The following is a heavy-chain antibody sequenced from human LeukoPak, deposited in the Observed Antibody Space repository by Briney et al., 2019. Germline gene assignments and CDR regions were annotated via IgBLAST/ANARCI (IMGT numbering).Heavy chain of an antibody. Sequence: SETLSLTCTVSGDSITRGDYYWSWIRQPPGKGLEWIGYIYYSGSTYYNPSLKSRVTISIDTSKSQFSLKLSSVTAADTAVYYCARTKGNYYYMDVWGKGTTVTVSS. CDR1: GDSITRGDYY. D-gene: IGHD2-8*01. V-gene: IGHV4-30-4*08. J-gene: IGHJ6*03. CDR3: ARTKGNYYYMDV. CDR2: IYYSGST.